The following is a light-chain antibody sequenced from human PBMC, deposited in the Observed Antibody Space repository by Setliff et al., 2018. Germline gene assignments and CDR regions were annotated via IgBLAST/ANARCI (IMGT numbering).Light chain of an antibody. CDR2: EVN. CDR3: CSFTTSATVV. Sequence: QSVLTQPASVSGSPGQSITSSCTGTTNNIGSYNLVSWYQQHPDKTPKLILYEVNNRPSGISNRFFGSKSGNTASLTISGLQAGDEADYYCCSFTTSATVVFGPGTKVTVL. V-gene: IGLV2-14*02. J-gene: IGLJ1*01. CDR1: TNNIGSYNL.